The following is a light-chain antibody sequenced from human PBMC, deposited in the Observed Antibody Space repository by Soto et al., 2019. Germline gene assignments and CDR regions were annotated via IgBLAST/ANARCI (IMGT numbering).Light chain of an antibody. CDR3: QQYNNWPPWT. CDR2: DAS. J-gene: IGKJ1*01. Sequence: DIVMTQSPATLSVSPGERATLSCRASQSIRTDLAWYQQKSGQGPRLLIYDASTRATGIPARFSGSGSGTEFTLTISSLQSEDFAVYYCQQYNNWPPWTFGQGTKV. CDR1: QSIRTD. V-gene: IGKV3D-15*01.